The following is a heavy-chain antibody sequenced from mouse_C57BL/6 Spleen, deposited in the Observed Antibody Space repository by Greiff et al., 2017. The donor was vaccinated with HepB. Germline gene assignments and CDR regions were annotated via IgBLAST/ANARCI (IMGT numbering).Heavy chain of an antibody. J-gene: IGHJ3*01. V-gene: IGHV1-81*01. D-gene: IGHD2-3*01. CDR1: GYTFTSYG. CDR3: AAYDPAWFAY. CDR2: IYPRSGNT. Sequence: QVHVKQSGAELARPGASVKLSCKASGYTFTSYGISWVKQRTGQGLEWIGEIYPRSGNTYYNEKFKGKATLTADKSSSTAYMELRSLTSEDSAVYFCAAYDPAWFAYWGQGTLVTVSA.